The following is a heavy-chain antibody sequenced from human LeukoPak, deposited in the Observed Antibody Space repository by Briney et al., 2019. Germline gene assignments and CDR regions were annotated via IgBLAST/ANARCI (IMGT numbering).Heavy chain of an antibody. CDR2: ISGSGGST. CDR1: GFTFSSYA. D-gene: IGHD2-2*01. J-gene: IGHJ4*02. CDR3: AKRYCSSTSCSPDY. V-gene: IGHV3-23*01. Sequence: GGSLRLSCAASGFTFSSYAMSWVRQAPGKGLEWVSAISGSGGSTYYADSVKGRFTISRDISKNTLYLQMNSLRAEDTAVYYCAKRYCSSTSCSPDYWGQGTLVTVSS.